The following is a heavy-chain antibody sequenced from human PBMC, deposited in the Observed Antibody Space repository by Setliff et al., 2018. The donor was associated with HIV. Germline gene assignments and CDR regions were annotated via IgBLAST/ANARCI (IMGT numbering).Heavy chain of an antibody. CDR1: GGSFSGYY. CDR2: ITHSGST. CDR3: AKGVAGLQYYYYYMDV. Sequence: SETLSLTCAVYGGSFSGYYWTWIRQPPGKGLEWLGEITHSGSTNYNPSLETRVTIPVDTSKNQFSLKLSSVTAADTAVYYCAKGVAGLQYYYYYMDVWGKGTTVTVSS. V-gene: IGHV4-34*01. J-gene: IGHJ6*03. D-gene: IGHD6-19*01.